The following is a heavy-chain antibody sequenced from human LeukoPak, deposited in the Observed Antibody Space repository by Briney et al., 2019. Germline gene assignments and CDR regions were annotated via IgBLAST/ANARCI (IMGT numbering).Heavy chain of an antibody. CDR3: AKDLGEANWGNYFDY. CDR1: GFTFSSYG. V-gene: IGHV3-30*02. J-gene: IGHJ4*02. Sequence: GGSLRLSCAASGFTFSSYGMHWVRQAPGKGLEWVAFIRYDGSNKYYADSVKGRFTISRDNSKNTLYLQMNSLRAEDTAVYYCAKDLGEANWGNYFDYWGQGTLVTVSS. CDR2: IRYDGSNK. D-gene: IGHD7-27*01.